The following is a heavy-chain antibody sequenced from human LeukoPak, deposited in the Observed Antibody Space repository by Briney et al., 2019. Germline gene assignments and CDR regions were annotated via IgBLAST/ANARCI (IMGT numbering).Heavy chain of an antibody. J-gene: IGHJ5*02. CDR3: ARGRLGYYGSGSYHKGFDP. D-gene: IGHD3-10*01. CDR1: GGSFSGYY. Sequence: SETLSLTCAVYGGSFSGYYWSWIRQPPGKGLEGIGEINHSGSTNYNPSLNSRVTISVDPSKNQFSLKLSSVTAADTAVYYCARGRLGYYGSGSYHKGFDPWSQGTLVTVSS. V-gene: IGHV4-34*01. CDR2: INHSGST.